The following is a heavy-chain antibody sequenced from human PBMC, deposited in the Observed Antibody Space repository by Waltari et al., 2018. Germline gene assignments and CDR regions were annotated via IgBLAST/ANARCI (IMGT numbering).Heavy chain of an antibody. CDR2: IIPIFGTA. CDR3: ASPFGGYSYGHRGYFDY. CDR1: GGTVRRYA. J-gene: IGHJ4*02. Sequence: QVQLVQSGAEVKKPGSSVKVSCKASGGTVRRYAISWVRQDPGQGLEWMGGIIPIFGTANYAQKFQGRVTITADESTSTAYMELSSLRSEDTAVYYCASPFGGYSYGHRGYFDYWGQGTLVTVSS. V-gene: IGHV1-69*01. D-gene: IGHD5-18*01.